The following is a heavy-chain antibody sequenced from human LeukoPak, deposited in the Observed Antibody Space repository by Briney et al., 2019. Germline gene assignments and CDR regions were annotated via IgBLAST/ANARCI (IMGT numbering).Heavy chain of an antibody. V-gene: IGHV3-30-3*01. CDR3: ARDGVVVIN. CDR2: ISYDGSNK. Sequence: PGRSLRLSCAASGFTFSSYAMHWVRQAPGKGLEWVAVISYDGSNKYYADSVKGRFTVSRDNSKNTLFLQMNSLRAEDTAVYYCARDGVVVINWGQGTLVTVSS. D-gene: IGHD3-22*01. CDR1: GFTFSSYA. J-gene: IGHJ4*02.